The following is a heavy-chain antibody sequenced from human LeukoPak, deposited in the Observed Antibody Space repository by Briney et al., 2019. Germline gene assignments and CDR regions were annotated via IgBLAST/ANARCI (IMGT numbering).Heavy chain of an antibody. CDR2: IYYSGST. Sequence: SETLSLTCTVSGGSISSYYWSWIRQPPGKGLEWIGYIYYSGSTDYNPSLKSRVTISVDTSKNQFSLKLSSVTAADTAVYYCARAGQQQLVDYWGQGTLVTVSS. CDR3: ARAGQQQLVDY. D-gene: IGHD6-13*01. V-gene: IGHV4-59*01. J-gene: IGHJ4*02. CDR1: GGSISSYY.